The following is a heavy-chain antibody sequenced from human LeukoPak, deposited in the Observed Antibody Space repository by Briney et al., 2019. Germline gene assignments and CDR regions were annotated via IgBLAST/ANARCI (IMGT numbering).Heavy chain of an antibody. V-gene: IGHV3-48*03. D-gene: IGHD2-21*02. J-gene: IGHJ6*03. Sequence: GGSLRLSCAASGFTFSSYEMNWVRQAPGKGLEWVSYISSSGSIIYYADSVKGRFTISRDNAKNSLYLQMNSLRAEDTAVYYCASGDCYSCDYHYYMDVWGKGTTVTISS. CDR2: ISSSGSII. CDR3: ASGDCYSCDYHYYMDV. CDR1: GFTFSSYE.